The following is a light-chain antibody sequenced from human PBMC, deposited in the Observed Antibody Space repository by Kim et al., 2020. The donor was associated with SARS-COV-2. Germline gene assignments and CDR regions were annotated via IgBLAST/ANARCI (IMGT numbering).Light chain of an antibody. CDR2: DAS. V-gene: IGKV1-12*01. J-gene: IGKJ5*01. CDR3: HHSNNCPLT. Sequence: ATVGGRVTLSCRASQSVSTWLCWYQQVPGKAPKLLIYDASTLHSGVPSRFSAAGAGTDFTPTITSLQPEDSATYYCHHSNNCPLTFVQRTRLDIK. CDR1: QSVSTW.